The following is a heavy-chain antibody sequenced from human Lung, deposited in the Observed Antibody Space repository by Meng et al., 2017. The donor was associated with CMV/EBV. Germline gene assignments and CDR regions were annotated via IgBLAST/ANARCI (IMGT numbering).Heavy chain of an antibody. J-gene: IGHJ4*02. V-gene: IGHV3-11*05. D-gene: IGHD2-8*01. CDR2: ISPTTGYT. CDR3: ARDFSLYRTSGVQ. CDR1: GFTFSDYY. Sequence: QVQLVEFGGGXVKPGGSLRLSFTGSGFTFSDYYMSWIRQAPGKWLEWVSYISPTTGYTEYADSVKGRFTISRDNAKNSLFLQMNSLRSEDTAVYYCARDFSLYRTSGVQWGQGTLVTVSS.